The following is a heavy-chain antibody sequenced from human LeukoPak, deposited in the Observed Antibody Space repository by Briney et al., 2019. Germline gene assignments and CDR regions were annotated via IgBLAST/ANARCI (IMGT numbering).Heavy chain of an antibody. Sequence: PGGSLRLSCTASGFTFGDYAMSWVRQAPGKGLEWVGRIKSKTDGGTTDYAAPVKGRFTISRDDSKNTLYLQMNSLKTEDTAVYYCTPDIVVVPAGAYYFDYWGQGTLVTVSS. CDR3: TPDIVVVPAGAYYFDY. CDR2: IKSKTDGGTT. D-gene: IGHD2-2*01. V-gene: IGHV3-15*01. J-gene: IGHJ4*02. CDR1: GFTFGDYA.